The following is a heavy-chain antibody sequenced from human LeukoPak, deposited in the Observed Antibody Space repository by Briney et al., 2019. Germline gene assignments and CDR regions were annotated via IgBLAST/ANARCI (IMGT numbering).Heavy chain of an antibody. J-gene: IGHJ4*02. CDR3: ARVWYSSGWFGDY. D-gene: IGHD6-19*01. Sequence: ASVKVSCKASGYTFTSYEINWVRQATGQGLEWMGWMNPNSGNTGYAQKLQGRVTMTTDTSTSTAYMELRSLRSDDTAVYYCARVWYSSGWFGDYWGQGTLVTVSS. CDR1: GYTFTSYE. V-gene: IGHV1-8*02. CDR2: MNPNSGNT.